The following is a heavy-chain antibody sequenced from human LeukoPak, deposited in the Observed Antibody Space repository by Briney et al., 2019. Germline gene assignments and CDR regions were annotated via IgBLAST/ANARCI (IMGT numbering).Heavy chain of an antibody. CDR2: ISSSSSDI. J-gene: IGHJ5*02. CDR3: ARDFHDYFP. D-gene: IGHD3-16*01. Sequence: PGGSLKLLCGVSGLPSNRLNMKWARQAPGRGLEWVSSISSSSSDIYYADSVKGRFTISRDNAKNTLYLQTNSLRAEDTAVYYCARDFHDYFPWGQGTLVTVSS. CDR1: GLPSNRLN. V-gene: IGHV3-21*01.